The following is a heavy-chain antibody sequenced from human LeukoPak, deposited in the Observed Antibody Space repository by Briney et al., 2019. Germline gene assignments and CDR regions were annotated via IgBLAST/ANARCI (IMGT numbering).Heavy chain of an antibody. J-gene: IGHJ4*02. CDR3: ASRGFLNY. Sequence: GGSLRLSCAASGFTFNSYWMNWVRHAPGKGLLWVSHMSSDGTITSYADSVKGRFTISRDNAKNTLYLQMNSLRAEDTGVYYCASRGFLNYWGQGTLVTVSS. CDR1: GFTFNSYW. CDR2: MSSDGTIT. V-gene: IGHV3-74*01.